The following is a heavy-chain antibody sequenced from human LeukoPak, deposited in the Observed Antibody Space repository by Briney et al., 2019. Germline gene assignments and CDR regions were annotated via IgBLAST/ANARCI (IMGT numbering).Heavy chain of an antibody. CDR2: ISSSSSYI. D-gene: IGHD4-11*01. J-gene: IGHJ6*04. V-gene: IGHV3-21*01. CDR1: GFTFSSYS. CDR3: ARSQSTAVCMDV. Sequence: GGSLRLSCAASGFTFSSYSMNWVRQAPGKGLEWVSSISSSSSYIYYADSVKGRFTISRDNAKNSLYLQMNSLRAEDTAVYYCARSQSTAVCMDVWGKGTTVTVSS.